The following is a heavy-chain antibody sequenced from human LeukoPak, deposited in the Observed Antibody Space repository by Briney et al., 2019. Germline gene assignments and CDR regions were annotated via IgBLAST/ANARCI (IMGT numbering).Heavy chain of an antibody. J-gene: IGHJ4*02. CDR2: ISGSGGNT. CDR1: GFTFRSCA. V-gene: IGHV3-23*01. Sequence: GGSLRLSCAASGFTFRSCAMSWVRQAPGKGLEWISGISGSGGNTHYADFVKGRFTISRDNSKNTLYLQMNSLRAEDTAVYYCAKNSYHYSSGDPLDYWGQGTLATVSS. CDR3: AKNSYHYSSGDPLDY. D-gene: IGHD6-19*01.